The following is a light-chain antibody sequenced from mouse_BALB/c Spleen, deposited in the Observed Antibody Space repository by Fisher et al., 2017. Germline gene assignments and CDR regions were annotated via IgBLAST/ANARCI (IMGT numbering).Light chain of an antibody. CDR1: SSVSSSY. CDR3: QQWSSNPFT. CDR2: SIS. Sequence: IVMTQTTAIMSASPGERVTMTCSASSSVSSSYLYWYQQKSGSSPKLWIYSISNLASGVPARFSGSGSGTSYSLTISSMEAEDAATYYCQQWSSNPFTFGSGTKLEIK. V-gene: IGKV4-79*01. J-gene: IGKJ4*01.